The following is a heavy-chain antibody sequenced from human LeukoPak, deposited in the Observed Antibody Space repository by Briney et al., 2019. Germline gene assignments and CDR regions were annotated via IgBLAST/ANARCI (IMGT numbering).Heavy chain of an antibody. CDR1: GYTFTSYY. CDR3: ARDGPTYYYDSSGYYPMDV. V-gene: IGHV1-46*01. J-gene: IGHJ6*02. CDR2: INPSGGST. D-gene: IGHD3-22*01. Sequence: GASVKVSCKASGYTFTSYYMHWVRQAPGQGLEWMGIINPSGGSTSYAQKFQGRVTMTRDTPTSTVYMELSSLRSEDTAVYYCARDGPTYYYDSSGYYPMDVWGQGTTVTVSS.